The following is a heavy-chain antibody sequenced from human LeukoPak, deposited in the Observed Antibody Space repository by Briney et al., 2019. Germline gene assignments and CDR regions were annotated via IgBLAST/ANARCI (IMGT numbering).Heavy chain of an antibody. J-gene: IGHJ6*01. V-gene: IGHV4-30-4*01. CDR3: ARDRYHPHLFYYYGMDV. D-gene: IGHD2-2*01. CDR1: GGSISSGDYY. Sequence: SETLSLTCTVSGGSISSGDYYWSWIRQPPGKGLEWIGYIYYSGSTYYNPSLRSRITISVDTSKNQFSLKLSSVTAADTAVYYCARDRYHPHLFYYYGMDVWGKGPRSPSPQ. CDR2: IYYSGST.